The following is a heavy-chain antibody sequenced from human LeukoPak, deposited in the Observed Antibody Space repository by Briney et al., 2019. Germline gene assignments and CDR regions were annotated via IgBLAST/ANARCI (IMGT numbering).Heavy chain of an antibody. CDR2: MYYSGST. Sequence: SETLSLTCTVSGGSISNSSYYWGWIRQPPGKGLEWIVSMYYSGSTYYNPSLKSRATISVDTSKNQFSLKLSSVTATDTAVYYCARHGRMGTINPSYWGQGTLVTVSS. CDR1: GGSISNSSYY. D-gene: IGHD5-24*01. J-gene: IGHJ4*02. V-gene: IGHV4-39*01. CDR3: ARHGRMGTINPSY.